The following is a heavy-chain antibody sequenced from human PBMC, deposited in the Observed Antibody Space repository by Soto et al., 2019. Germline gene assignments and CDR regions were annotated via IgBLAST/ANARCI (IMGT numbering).Heavy chain of an antibody. CDR3: AKWAYGDYPGGADS. J-gene: IGHJ4*02. D-gene: IGHD4-17*01. CDR1: GFTFSNYA. V-gene: IGHV3-23*01. Sequence: EVQLLESGGGLVQPGGSLRLSCVVSGFTFSNYAMSWVLQAPGKGLEWVSVISGSGSSTHYADSLRGRFTTSRANSEKTMYLQMNGLRAEDTAVYYCAKWAYGDYPGGADSWGQGTLVTVSS. CDR2: ISGSGSST.